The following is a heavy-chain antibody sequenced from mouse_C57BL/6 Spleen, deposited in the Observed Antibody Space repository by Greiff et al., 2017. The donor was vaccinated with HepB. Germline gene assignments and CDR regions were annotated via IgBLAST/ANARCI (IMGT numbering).Heavy chain of an antibody. CDR2: IYPGDGDT. J-gene: IGHJ2*01. D-gene: IGHD2-4*01. V-gene: IGHV1-82*01. CDR3: ARNDYDEDY. CDR1: GYAFSSSW. Sequence: QVQLKESGPELVKPGASVKISCKASGYAFSSSWMNWVKQRPGKGLEWIGRIYPGDGDTNYNGKFTGKATLTADKSSSTAYMQLSSLTSEDSAVYFCARNDYDEDYWGQGTTLTVSS.